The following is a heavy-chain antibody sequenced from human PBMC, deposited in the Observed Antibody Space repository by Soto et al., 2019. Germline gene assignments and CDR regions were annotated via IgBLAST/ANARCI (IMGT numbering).Heavy chain of an antibody. J-gene: IGHJ5*02. CDR2: ISSSSSYI. CDR3: ARARPYCSGGSCYSGRWFDP. V-gene: IGHV3-21*01. Sequence: GGSLRLSCAASGFTFSSYSMNWVRQAPGKGLEWVSSISSSSSYIYYADSVKGRFTISRGNAKNSLYLQMNSLRAEDTAVYYCARARPYCSGGSCYSGRWFDPWGQGTLVTVSS. D-gene: IGHD2-15*01. CDR1: GFTFSSYS.